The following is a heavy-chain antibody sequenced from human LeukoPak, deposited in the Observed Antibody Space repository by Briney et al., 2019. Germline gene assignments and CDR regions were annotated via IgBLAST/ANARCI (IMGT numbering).Heavy chain of an antibody. CDR3: TKRVKYGGTWDHFAD. D-gene: IGHD1-26*01. Sequence: GGSLRLSCAASGFTFDNYRMSWVRQAPGKGREWVSTVNADGGITYYADSVKGRFTISRDNSKSTLILQMNSLRDEDTALYYCTKRVKYGGTWDHFADWGQGTLVTVSS. CDR1: GFTFDNYR. J-gene: IGHJ4*02. CDR2: VNADGGIT. V-gene: IGHV3-23*01.